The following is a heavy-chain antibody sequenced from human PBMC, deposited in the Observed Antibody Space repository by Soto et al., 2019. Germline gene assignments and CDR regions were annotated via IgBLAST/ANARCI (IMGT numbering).Heavy chain of an antibody. Sequence: ASVKVSCKTSAYTFNRYAITWVRQAPGQGLEWTGWISPYNGYTYYSEKLQGRVTMTTDTSTNTAYMEVRGLRSDDTAVYYCATQQTNMVQFDYWGPGTLVTVSS. V-gene: IGHV1-18*04. J-gene: IGHJ4*02. CDR3: ATQQTNMVQFDY. CDR1: AYTFNRYA. CDR2: ISPYNGYT. D-gene: IGHD2-8*01.